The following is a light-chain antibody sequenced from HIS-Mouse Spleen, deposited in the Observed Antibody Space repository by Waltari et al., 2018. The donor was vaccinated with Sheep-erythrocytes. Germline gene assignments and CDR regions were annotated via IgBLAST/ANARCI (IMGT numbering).Light chain of an antibody. CDR2: QDS. CDR3: QAWDSSTVV. Sequence: SYELTQPPSVSVSPGQTASITCSGDTFVDTYACWYQQKPGQSPVLVIYQDSKRPSGIPERFSGSNSGNTATLTISGTQAMDEADYYCQAWDSSTVVFGGGTKLTVL. V-gene: IGLV3-1*01. CDR1: TFVDTY. J-gene: IGLJ2*01.